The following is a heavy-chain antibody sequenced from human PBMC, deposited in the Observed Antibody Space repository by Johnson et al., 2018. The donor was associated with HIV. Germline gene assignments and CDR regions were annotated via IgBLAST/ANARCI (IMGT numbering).Heavy chain of an antibody. Sequence: QVQLVESGGGLVQPGGSLRLSCAASGFTFSNYGMHWVRQTPGKGLEWVAFIRYDGSNKYYADSVKGRFTISRDNSKNTLYLQMNSLRAEDTAVYYWAKDQERLLWCGTGGIWGQGTMVTVAS. CDR2: IRYDGSNK. V-gene: IGHV3-30*02. J-gene: IGHJ3*02. CDR3: AKDQERLLWCGTGGI. CDR1: GFTFSNYG. D-gene: IGHD3-10*01.